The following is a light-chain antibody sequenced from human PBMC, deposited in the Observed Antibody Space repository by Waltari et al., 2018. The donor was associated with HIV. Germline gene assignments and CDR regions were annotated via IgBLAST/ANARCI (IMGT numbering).Light chain of an antibody. Sequence: QSVLTQPPSASGTPGQRVTISCSGTTSTIGTNSVNWYQQLPGTAPHLLIFSDEQRPTGVPDRVSGAKAGTSAALTISGLQYEEEGDYYCAAWDDGLSEPYVLFGGGTRLTVL. J-gene: IGLJ2*01. CDR1: TSTIGTNS. CDR2: SDE. V-gene: IGLV1-44*01. CDR3: AAWDDGLSEPYVL.